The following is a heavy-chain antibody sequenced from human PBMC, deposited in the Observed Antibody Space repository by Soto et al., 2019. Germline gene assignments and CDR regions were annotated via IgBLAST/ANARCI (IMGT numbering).Heavy chain of an antibody. V-gene: IGHV4-30-4*01. CDR2: IYYSGST. D-gene: IGHD3-22*01. J-gene: IGHJ5*02. Sequence: SSETLSLTCTVSGGSISSGDYYWSWIRQPPGKGLEWIGYIYYSGSTYYNPSLKSRVTISVDTSKNQFSLKLSSVTAADTAVYYCARRLVYYDSSEPFDPWGQGTLVTVSS. CDR1: GGSISSGDYY. CDR3: ARRLVYYDSSEPFDP.